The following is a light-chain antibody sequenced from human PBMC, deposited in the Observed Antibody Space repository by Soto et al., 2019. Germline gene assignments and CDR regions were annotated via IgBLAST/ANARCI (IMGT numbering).Light chain of an antibody. V-gene: IGKV3-15*01. CDR2: DAS. CDR3: QQYNRWPLT. CDR1: QSISTK. Sequence: EKALTQSPATLALSPGERATLSCWASQSISTKLAWYQHRPGQAPRLLIYDASTRAAGIPARFSGRGSGTDFTLTISSLQSEDFAVYYCQQYNRWPLTFGGGTKVDIK. J-gene: IGKJ4*01.